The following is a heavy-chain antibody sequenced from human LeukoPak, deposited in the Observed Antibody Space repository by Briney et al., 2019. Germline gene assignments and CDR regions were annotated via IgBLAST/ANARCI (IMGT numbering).Heavy chain of an antibody. CDR3: AREHRGISARV. CDR2: IYHSGST. Sequence: NPSETLSLTCAVSGYSISSGYYWGWIRQPPGKGLEWIGSIYHSGSTYYNPSLKSRVTVSVDTSKNQFSLKLSSVTAADTAVYYCAREHRGISARVRGQGTLVTVSS. J-gene: IGHJ4*02. V-gene: IGHV4-38-2*02. D-gene: IGHD6-25*01. CDR1: GYSISSGYY.